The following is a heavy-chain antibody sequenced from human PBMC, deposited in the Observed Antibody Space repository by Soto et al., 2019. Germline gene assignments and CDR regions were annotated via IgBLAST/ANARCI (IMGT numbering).Heavy chain of an antibody. CDR2: ISYDGSNK. CDR3: ADGMDV. V-gene: IGHV3-30-3*01. Sequence: PGGSLRLSCAASGFTFSSYAMHWVRQAPGKGLEWVAVISYDGSNKYYADSVKGRFTISRDNSKNTLYLQMNSLRAEDTAVYYCADGMDVWGQGTKVTVSS. CDR1: GFTFSSYA. J-gene: IGHJ6*02.